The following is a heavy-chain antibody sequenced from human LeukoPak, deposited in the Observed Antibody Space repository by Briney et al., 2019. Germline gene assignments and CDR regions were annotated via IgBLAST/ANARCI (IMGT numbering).Heavy chain of an antibody. CDR3: ARALNAGTAMVIDY. V-gene: IGHV3-33*01. J-gene: IGHJ4*02. Sequence: PGRSLRLSRAASGFTFSSYGMHRVRQAPGKGLEWVAVIWYDGSNKYYADSVKGRFTISRDNSKNTLYLQMNSLRAEDTAVYYCARALNAGTAMVIDYWGQGTLVTVSS. CDR2: IWYDGSNK. CDR1: GFTFSSYG. D-gene: IGHD5-18*01.